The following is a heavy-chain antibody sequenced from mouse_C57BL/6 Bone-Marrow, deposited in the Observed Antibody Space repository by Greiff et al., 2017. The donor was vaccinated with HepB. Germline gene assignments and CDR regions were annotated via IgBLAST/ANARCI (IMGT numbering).Heavy chain of an antibody. J-gene: IGHJ2*01. CDR3: AREGNHLDY. CDR2: INPGSGGT. V-gene: IGHV1-54*01. CDR1: GYAFTNYL. Sequence: VQLQQSGAELVRPGTSVKVSCKASGYAFTNYLIEWVKQRPGQGLEWIGVINPGSGGTNYNEKFKGKATLTADKSSSTAYMQLSSLTSEDSAVYFCAREGNHLDYCGQGTTLTVSS.